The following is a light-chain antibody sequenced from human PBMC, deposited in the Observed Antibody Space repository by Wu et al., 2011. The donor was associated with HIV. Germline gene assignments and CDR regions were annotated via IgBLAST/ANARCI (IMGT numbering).Light chain of an antibody. J-gene: IGKJ5*01. Sequence: ATLSCRASQSVRNYLAWYQQKPGQAPRLLISDTSDRATDIPARFSGSGSGTDFTLTISSLEPEDFAVYYCQQGNYWPLTFGQGTRLEIK. CDR2: DTS. CDR3: QQGNYWPLT. CDR1: QSVRNY. V-gene: IGKV3-11*01.